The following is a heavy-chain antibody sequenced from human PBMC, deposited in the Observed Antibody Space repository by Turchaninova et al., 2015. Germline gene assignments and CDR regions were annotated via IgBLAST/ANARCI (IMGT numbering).Heavy chain of an antibody. D-gene: IGHD3-9*01. V-gene: IGHV4-39*01. CDR3: ARYFHYDILTGLDC. Sequence: QLQLQESGPGLVKAPETLYLTCTVSGGPTSSSSYYWGWCRQPPGKGLEWIGSNYYSGSTYYNPSLKSRVTISIDTSKNQFSLKLSSVTAADTAVYYCARYFHYDILTGLDCWGQGALVAVSS. J-gene: IGHJ4*02. CDR2: NYYSGST. CDR1: GGPTSSSSYY.